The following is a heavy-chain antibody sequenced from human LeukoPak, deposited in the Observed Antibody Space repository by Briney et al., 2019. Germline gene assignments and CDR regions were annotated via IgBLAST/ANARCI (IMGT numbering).Heavy chain of an antibody. Sequence: GGSLRLSCAASGFTFSSYAMSWVRQAPGKGLEWVSAISGSGGSTYYADSVKGRFTISRDNPKNTLYLQMNSLRAEDTAVYYCAKSCSSTSCYDAFDIWGQGTMVTVSS. CDR3: AKSCSSTSCYDAFDI. J-gene: IGHJ3*02. CDR1: GFTFSSYA. V-gene: IGHV3-23*01. D-gene: IGHD2-2*01. CDR2: ISGSGGST.